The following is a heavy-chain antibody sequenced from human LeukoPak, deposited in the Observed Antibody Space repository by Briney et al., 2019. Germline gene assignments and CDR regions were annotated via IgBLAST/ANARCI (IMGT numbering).Heavy chain of an antibody. CDR1: GFTFSSYA. D-gene: IGHD6-19*01. V-gene: IGHV3-23*01. Sequence: GGSLRLSCAASGFTFSSYAMTWVRQAPGKGLEWVSGVKSGGDKTYYADSVKGRFTISRDNSKNTLYLQMSSLRAEDTAVYYCAKDQAGWRFDYWGQGTQVTVSS. CDR3: AKDQAGWRFDY. CDR2: VKSGGDKT. J-gene: IGHJ4*02.